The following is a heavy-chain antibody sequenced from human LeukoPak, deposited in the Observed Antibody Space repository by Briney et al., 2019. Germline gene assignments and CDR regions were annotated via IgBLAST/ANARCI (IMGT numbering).Heavy chain of an antibody. D-gene: IGHD2-21*01. V-gene: IGHV1-2*02. CDR3: ASDNKLGPYNY. CDR2: VNPNSGDT. Sequence: ASVKVSCKASGYTFTSYYTHWVRQAPGQGLEWMGCVNPNSGDTNYAQKFQGRVTMTRDTSISTAYMELSRLRSDDTAVYYCASDNKLGPYNYWGQGTLVTVSS. CDR1: GYTFTSYY. J-gene: IGHJ4*02.